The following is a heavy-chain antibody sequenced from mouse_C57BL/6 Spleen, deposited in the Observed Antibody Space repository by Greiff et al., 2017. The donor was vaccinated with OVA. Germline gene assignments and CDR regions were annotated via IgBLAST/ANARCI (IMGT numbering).Heavy chain of an antibody. Sequence: EVQLVESGGGLVQPKGSLKLSCAASGFSFNTYAMNWVRQAPGKGLEWVARIRSKSNNYATYYADSVKDRFTISRDDSESMLYLQMNNLKTEDTAMYYCVRDHSKGYFDVWGTGTTVTVSS. D-gene: IGHD2-5*01. V-gene: IGHV10-1*01. CDR2: IRSKSNNYAT. CDR3: VRDHSKGYFDV. J-gene: IGHJ1*03. CDR1: GFSFNTYA.